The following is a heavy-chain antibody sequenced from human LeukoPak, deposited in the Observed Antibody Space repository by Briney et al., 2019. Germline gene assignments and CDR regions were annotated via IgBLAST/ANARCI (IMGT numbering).Heavy chain of an antibody. CDR1: GGSISSNY. D-gene: IGHD6-13*01. V-gene: IGHV4-59*12. J-gene: IGHJ5*02. CDR3: ARSSSGIAAAGTGVWFDP. CDR2: IYYSGST. Sequence: SQTLSLTCTVSGGSISSNYWSWIRQPPGKGLEWIGYIYYSGSTNYNPPLKSRVTISVDRSKNQFSLKLSSVTAADTAVYYCARSSSGIAAAGTGVWFDPWGQGTLVTVSS.